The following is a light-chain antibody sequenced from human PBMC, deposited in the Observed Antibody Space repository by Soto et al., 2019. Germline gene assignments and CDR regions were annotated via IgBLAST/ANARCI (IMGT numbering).Light chain of an antibody. CDR2: DAS. CDR3: QHLNSYSVT. Sequence: DIHLTHSPSCLSASLGDIVAITFRASQAIRSYFAWYQQKPGKAPKLLIYDASTFKSGVPSRFSGSGSGTDFTLTISSLQPEDFATYYCQHLNSYSVTFGHGTKVDTK. J-gene: IGKJ3*01. V-gene: IGKV1-9*01. CDR1: QAIRSY.